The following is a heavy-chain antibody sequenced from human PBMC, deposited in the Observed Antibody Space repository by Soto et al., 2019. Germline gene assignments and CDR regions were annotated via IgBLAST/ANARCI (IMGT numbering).Heavy chain of an antibody. Sequence: QVQLQESGPGLVKPSETLSLTCTVSGGSISSYYWSWIRQPPGKGLEWIGYIYYSGSTNYNPSLKSRVTISVDTSKNQFSLKLSYVTAADTAVYYCASNDSSGYYHHDAFDIWGQGTMVTVSS. V-gene: IGHV4-59*08. CDR3: ASNDSSGYYHHDAFDI. J-gene: IGHJ3*02. D-gene: IGHD3-22*01. CDR1: GGSISSYY. CDR2: IYYSGST.